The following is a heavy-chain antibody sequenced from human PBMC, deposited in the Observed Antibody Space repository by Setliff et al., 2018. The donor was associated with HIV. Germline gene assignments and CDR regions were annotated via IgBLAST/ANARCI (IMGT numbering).Heavy chain of an antibody. CDR3: ARLRQWLAFFDS. D-gene: IGHD6-19*01. J-gene: IGHJ4*02. Sequence: PSETLSLTCSVSGGSISSHYWTWIRQPAGKGLEWIGRIYTSGSTDYNPSLKSRVTMSVDTSKNQFSLRLTSVTAADTAVYYCARLRQWLAFFDSWGQGTLVTVSS. CDR1: GGSISSHY. V-gene: IGHV4-4*07. CDR2: IYTSGST.